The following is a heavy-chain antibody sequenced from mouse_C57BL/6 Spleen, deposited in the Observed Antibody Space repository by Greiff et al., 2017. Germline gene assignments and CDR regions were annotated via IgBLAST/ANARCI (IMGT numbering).Heavy chain of an antibody. CDR1: GYTFTSYW. J-gene: IGHJ4*01. CDR2: IDPSDSET. V-gene: IGHV1-52*01. Sequence: QVQLQQPGAELVRPGSSVKLSCTASGYTFTSYWMHWVKQRPIQGLEWIGHIDPSDSETHYNQKFKDKATVTVDKSSSTADMQLSSLTSEDSAVYYCARFYGNYVVYAMDYWGQGTSVTVSS. CDR3: ARFYGNYVVYAMDY. D-gene: IGHD2-1*01.